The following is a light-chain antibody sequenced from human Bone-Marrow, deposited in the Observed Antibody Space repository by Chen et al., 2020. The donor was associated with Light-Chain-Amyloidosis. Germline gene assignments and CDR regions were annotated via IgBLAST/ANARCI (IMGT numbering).Light chain of an antibody. Sequence: QAGLTQPPSVSKGLRQTATLTCAGNTNTVGNEGAAWLQQHQGHPPKLLSYRNNNRPSEISERFSACRSGNTASLTITGLQPEDEAEYYCSAWDSSLSAWVFGGWTKLTVL. CDR1: TNTVGNEG. CDR2: RNN. V-gene: IGLV10-54*04. CDR3: SAWDSSLSAWV. J-gene: IGLJ3*02.